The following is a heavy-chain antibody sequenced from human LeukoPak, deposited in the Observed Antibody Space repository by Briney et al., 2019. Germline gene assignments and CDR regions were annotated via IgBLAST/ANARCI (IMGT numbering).Heavy chain of an antibody. J-gene: IGHJ5*02. D-gene: IGHD3-9*01. CDR2: FDPEDGET. V-gene: IGHV1-24*01. CDR1: GYTLTELS. Sequence: ASVKVSCKVSGYTLTELSMHWVRQAPGKGLEWMGGFDPEDGETIYAQKFQGRVTMTEDTSTDTAYMELSSLRSEDTAVYYCARVLGFPGLDVLRYFDWPLGWFDPWGQGTLVTVSS. CDR3: ARVLGFPGLDVLRYFDWPLGWFDP.